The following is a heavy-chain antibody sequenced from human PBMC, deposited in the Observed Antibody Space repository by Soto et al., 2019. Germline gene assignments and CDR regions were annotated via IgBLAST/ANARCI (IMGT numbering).Heavy chain of an antibody. CDR3: ARFVVSGGWFDP. V-gene: IGHV4-39*01. J-gene: IGHJ5*02. CDR1: GGSISSSSYY. CDR2: IYYSGST. D-gene: IGHD6-6*01. Sequence: SETLSLTCTVSGGSISSSSYYWGWIRQPPGKGLEWIGSIYYSGSTYYNPSLKSRVTISVDTSKNQFSLKLSSVTAADTAVYYCARFVVSGGWFDPWGQGTLVTSPQ.